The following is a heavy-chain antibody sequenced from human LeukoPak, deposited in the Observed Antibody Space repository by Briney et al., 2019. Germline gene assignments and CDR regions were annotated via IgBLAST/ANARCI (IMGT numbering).Heavy chain of an antibody. V-gene: IGHV4-4*02. CDR2: IYHSGTT. D-gene: IGHD3-10*01. CDR1: GGSISSSNR. CDR3: ARIGGGTPGS. J-gene: IGHJ4*02. Sequence: SGTLSLTCVVSGGSISSSNRWSWVRQPPGKRLEWIGLIYHSGTTYYNPSLKSRVTIFVDTSKNQFSLNLKSVTAADTAVYFCARIGGGTPGSWGQGTLVTVSS.